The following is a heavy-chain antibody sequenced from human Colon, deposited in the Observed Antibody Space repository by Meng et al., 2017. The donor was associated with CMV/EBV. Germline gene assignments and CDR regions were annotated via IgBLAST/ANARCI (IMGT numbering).Heavy chain of an antibody. CDR1: GSSFSGSW. CDR3: ARTTWIQVLDF. Sequence: LSLTCAASGSSFSGSWMTWVRQAPGRGLEWVANINEDGSETSYVASVKGRFTISRDNARGSLFLQMKSLRAEDTAIYYCARTTWIQVLDFWGQGALVTVSS. V-gene: IGHV3-7*01. J-gene: IGHJ4*02. CDR2: INEDGSET. D-gene: IGHD5-18*01.